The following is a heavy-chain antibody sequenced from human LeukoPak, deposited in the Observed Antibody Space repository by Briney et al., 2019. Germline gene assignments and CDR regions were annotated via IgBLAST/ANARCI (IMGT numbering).Heavy chain of an antibody. CDR2: ITGSGGDT. CDR3: AKGSRDSRPYYFDF. D-gene: IGHD3-10*01. J-gene: IGHJ4*02. CDR1: EFTFNNYA. Sequence: GGSLRLSWAASEFTFNNYAMSWVRQAPGKGLEWVSAITGSGGDTYHADSVKGRFTISRDNSKNTLYLQMNSLRGEDMAVYYCAKGSRDSRPYYFDFWGQGTLVTVSS. V-gene: IGHV3-23*01.